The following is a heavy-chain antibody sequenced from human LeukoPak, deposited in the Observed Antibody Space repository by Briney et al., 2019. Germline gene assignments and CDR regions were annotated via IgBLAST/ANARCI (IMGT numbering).Heavy chain of an antibody. D-gene: IGHD6-19*01. CDR3: ARPIAGSSVWRSFDN. V-gene: IGHV4-4*02. J-gene: IGHJ4*02. CDR1: GGSISSSNW. Sequence: SGAPSLTCAVSGGSISSSNWWSWVRQPPGKGLEWIGEIYHSGSTNYNPSLQSRVTISVDTSKNQFSLKLSSVTAADTAVYYCARPIAGSSVWRSFDNWGQGTLVTVSS. CDR2: IYHSGST.